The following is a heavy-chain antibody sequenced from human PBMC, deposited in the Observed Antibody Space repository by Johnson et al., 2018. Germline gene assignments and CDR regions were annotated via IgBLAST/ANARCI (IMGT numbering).Heavy chain of an antibody. CDR1: GFTFSSYS. CDR3: ARVRLGGFRYVVFDI. Sequence: VQLVESGGGLVQPGGSLRLSCAASGFTFSSYSMNWVSQAPGKGLEWVSSISSSSSYIYYADSVKGRFTISRDNAKHSLYLQINSLGAEDTAVYLCARVRLGGFRYVVFDIWGQGTMVSVSS. CDR2: ISSSSSYI. J-gene: IGHJ3*02. V-gene: IGHV3-21*01. D-gene: IGHD3-16*02.